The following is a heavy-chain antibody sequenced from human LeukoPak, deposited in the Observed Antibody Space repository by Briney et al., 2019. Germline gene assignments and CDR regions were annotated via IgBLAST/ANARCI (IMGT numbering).Heavy chain of an antibody. J-gene: IGHJ4*02. Sequence: ASETLSLTCTVSGGSLSSYYWSWIRQPPGKGLEWIGNIFYSGSPNYNPSLKSRVTTSFDTYKNQFSLKLSFVTAADTAVYYCARHFAYSSSSYFDYWGQGSLVTVSS. CDR2: IFYSGSP. D-gene: IGHD6-6*01. V-gene: IGHV4-59*08. CDR1: GGSLSSYY. CDR3: ARHFAYSSSSYFDY.